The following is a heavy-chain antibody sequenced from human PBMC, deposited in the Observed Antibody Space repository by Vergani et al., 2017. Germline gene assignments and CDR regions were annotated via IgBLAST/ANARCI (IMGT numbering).Heavy chain of an antibody. J-gene: IGHJ5*02. CDR1: GFTFSACP. CDR3: ARDSGGYVWGSYEAWFDP. Sequence: VQLLQSGGGVIQPGGSVRLSCAASGFTFSACPMTWVRQAPGKGLEWIGSIYHSGSTYYNPSLKSRVTISVDTSKNQFSLKLSSVTAADTAVYYCARDSGGYVWGSYEAWFDPWGQGTLVTVSS. V-gene: IGHV4-38-2*02. D-gene: IGHD3-16*01. CDR2: IYHSGST.